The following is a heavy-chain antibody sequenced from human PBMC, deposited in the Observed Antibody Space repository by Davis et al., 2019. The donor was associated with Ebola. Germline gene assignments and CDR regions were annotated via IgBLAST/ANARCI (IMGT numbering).Heavy chain of an antibody. V-gene: IGHV4-39*01. J-gene: IGHJ4*02. D-gene: IGHD6-19*01. CDR3: ARLYSSGWYDVGQVDY. Sequence: PSETLSLTCTVSGGSISSYYWGWIRQPPGKGLEWIGSIYYSGSTYYNPSLKSRVTISVDTSKNQFSLKLSSVTAADTAVYYCARLYSSGWYDVGQVDYWGQGTLVTVSS. CDR2: IYYSGST. CDR1: GGSISSYY.